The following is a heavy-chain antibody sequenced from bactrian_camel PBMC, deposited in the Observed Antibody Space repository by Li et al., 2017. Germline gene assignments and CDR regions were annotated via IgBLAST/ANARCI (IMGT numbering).Heavy chain of an antibody. CDR3: AAFFGRGDYCYADVLGKRPGY. Sequence: ADPGDARSTVCMSWFRQVPGKERGGVAVWRGTGRQNIARYADAVRGRFTISKDNPKNTLYLQMNTLKPEDTAMYYCAAFFGRGDYCYADVLGKRPGYRGQGTQVTVS. V-gene: IGHV3S26*01. CDR1: GDARSTVC. J-gene: IGHJ6*01. D-gene: IGHD2*01. CDR2: WRGTGRQNIA.